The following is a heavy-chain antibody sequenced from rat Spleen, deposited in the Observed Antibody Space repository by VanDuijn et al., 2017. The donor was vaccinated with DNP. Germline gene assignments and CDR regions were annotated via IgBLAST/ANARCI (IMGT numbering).Heavy chain of an antibody. CDR2: ISYEGSST. CDR1: GFTFSDYY. J-gene: IGHJ2*01. V-gene: IGHV5-22*01. Sequence: EVQLVESGGGLVQPGRSLKLSCAASGFTFSDYYMAWVRQAPKKGLEWVASISYEGSSTYYGDYMKGRFTISRDNAKSTLYLQMNSLRSEDTATYYCARHNNYWGQGFMVTVSS. D-gene: IGHD1-10*01. CDR3: ARHNNY.